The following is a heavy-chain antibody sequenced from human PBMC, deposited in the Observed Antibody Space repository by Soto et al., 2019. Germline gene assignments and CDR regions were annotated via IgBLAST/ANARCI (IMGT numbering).Heavy chain of an antibody. D-gene: IGHD3-16*02. J-gene: IGHJ4*02. CDR1: GYSFTNYL. CDR3: ARGYDYFWGTYRPPPPSFFDY. Sequence: PGESLKISCNASGYSFTNYLIGLVLQMPGKGLDWMWIIYPSDSDTIYSPSFECQVTISADKSISTAYLQWSSLKASDTAMYYCARGYDYFWGTYRPPPPSFFDYWGQGSLVTVSS. CDR2: IYPSDSDT. V-gene: IGHV5-51*01.